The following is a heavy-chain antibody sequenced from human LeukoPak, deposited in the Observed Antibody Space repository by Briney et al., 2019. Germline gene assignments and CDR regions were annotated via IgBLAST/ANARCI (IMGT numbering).Heavy chain of an antibody. CDR3: ARCPYDSSGYYYVPSYFDY. CDR1: GFTFSSYW. Sequence: TGGSLRLSCAASGFTFSSYWMSWVRQAPGKGLEWVANIKQDGSEKYYVDSVKGRFTISRDNAKNSLYLQMNSLRAEDTAVYYCARCPYDSSGYYYVPSYFDYWGQGTLVTVSS. J-gene: IGHJ4*02. D-gene: IGHD3-22*01. CDR2: IKQDGSEK. V-gene: IGHV3-7*01.